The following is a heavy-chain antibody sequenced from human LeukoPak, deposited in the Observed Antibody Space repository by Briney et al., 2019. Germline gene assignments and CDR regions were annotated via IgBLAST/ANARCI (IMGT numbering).Heavy chain of an antibody. V-gene: IGHV1-69*04. D-gene: IGHD1-7*01. Sequence: GASVKVSCKASGGTFSSYAISWVRQAPGQGLEWMGRIIPILGIANYAQKFQGRVTMTRDTSISTAYMELSRLRSDDTAVYYCARDLVVELPGDDYWGQGTLVTVSS. CDR2: IIPILGIA. J-gene: IGHJ4*02. CDR1: GGTFSSYA. CDR3: ARDLVVELPGDDY.